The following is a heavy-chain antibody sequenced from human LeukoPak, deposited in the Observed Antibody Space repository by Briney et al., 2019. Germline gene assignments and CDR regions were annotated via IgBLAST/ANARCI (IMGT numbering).Heavy chain of an antibody. CDR2: IYYSGST. D-gene: IGHD2-2*01. J-gene: IGHJ5*02. CDR1: GGSFRGYY. V-gene: IGHV4-34*01. Sequence: SETLSLTCAVYGGSFRGYYWSWIRQPPGKGLEWIGSIYYSGSTYYNPSLKSRVTISVDTSKNQFSLKLSSVTAADTAVYYCAREDNVVVPAAPGWFDPWGQGTLVTVSS. CDR3: AREDNVVVPAAPGWFDP.